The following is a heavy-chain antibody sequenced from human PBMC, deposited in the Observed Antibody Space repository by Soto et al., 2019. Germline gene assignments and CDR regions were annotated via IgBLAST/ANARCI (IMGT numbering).Heavy chain of an antibody. D-gene: IGHD1-26*01. CDR3: ARELIVGPAEYFQD. V-gene: IGHV3-7*01. CDR1: GFTFKCDW. Sequence: PGGSLRLSCVASGFTFKCDWMSWVRQSPGKGLEWVANINDDGSEEYYLDSVRGRFTISRDNAKNSLFLHMNSLTTEDTAVYFCARELIVGPAEYFQDWGQGTRVTVSS. CDR2: INDDGSEE. J-gene: IGHJ1*01.